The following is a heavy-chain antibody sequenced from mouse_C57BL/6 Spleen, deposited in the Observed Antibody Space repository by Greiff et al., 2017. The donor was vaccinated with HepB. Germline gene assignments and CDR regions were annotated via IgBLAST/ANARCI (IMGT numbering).Heavy chain of an antibody. CDR2: ISNSGST. CDR3: AKYYCSSRYFDV. CDR1: GYSITSDY. D-gene: IGHD1-1*01. J-gene: IGHJ1*03. Sequence: EVHLVESGPGLAKPSQSLSLTCSVTGYSITSDYWNWFRKFPGNKLEYMGYISNSGSTYYNPSLKSRISITRDTSKNQYYLKLNSLTTEDTATYYCAKYYCSSRYFDVWGTGTTVTVSS. V-gene: IGHV3-8*01.